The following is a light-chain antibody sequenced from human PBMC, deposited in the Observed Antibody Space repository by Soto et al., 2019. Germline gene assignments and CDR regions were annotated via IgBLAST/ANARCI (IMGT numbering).Light chain of an antibody. Sequence: QSVLTQPPSASGTPGQRVTISCSGSSSNIGSNTVNWYQQLPGTAPKLLIYSNNQRPSGVPDRFSGSKSGTSASLAISGHQSEDEADYYCAAWDDSLNGPEVVFGGGTKLTVL. J-gene: IGLJ2*01. CDR1: SSNIGSNT. CDR2: SNN. V-gene: IGLV1-44*01. CDR3: AAWDDSLNGPEVV.